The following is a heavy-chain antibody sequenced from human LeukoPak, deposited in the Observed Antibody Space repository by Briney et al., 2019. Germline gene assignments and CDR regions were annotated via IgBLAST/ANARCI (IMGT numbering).Heavy chain of an antibody. V-gene: IGHV3-33*06. CDR2: IWYDGSNK. J-gene: IGHJ6*02. CDR3: AKGLAGRYYYGMDV. CDR1: GFTFSSYG. D-gene: IGHD6-6*01. Sequence: GGSLRLSCAASGFTFSSYGMHWVRQAPGKGLEWVAVIWYDGSNKYYADSVKGRFTISRDNSKNTLYLQMNSLRAEDTAVYYYAKGLAGRYYYGMDVWGQGTTVTVSS.